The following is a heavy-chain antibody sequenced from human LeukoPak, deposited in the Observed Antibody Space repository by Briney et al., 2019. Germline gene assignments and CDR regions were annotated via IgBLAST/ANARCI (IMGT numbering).Heavy chain of an antibody. CDR3: ARVATMVRLPLASLDI. CDR1: GFTFRSYG. V-gene: IGHV3-7*02. D-gene: IGHD3-10*01. J-gene: IGHJ3*02. CDR2: IKQDGSEE. Sequence: GGSLRLSCAVSGFTFRSYGMHWVRQAPGKGLEWVANIKQDGSEEYYVDSVKGRFTISRDNAKNSLYLQMNSLRAEDTAVYYCARVATMVRLPLASLDIWGQGTMVSVSS.